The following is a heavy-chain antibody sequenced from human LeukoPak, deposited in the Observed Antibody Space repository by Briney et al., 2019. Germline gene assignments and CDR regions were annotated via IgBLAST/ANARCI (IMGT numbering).Heavy chain of an antibody. J-gene: IGHJ4*02. Sequence: PSETLSLTCTVSGGSISTYYWSWIRQPPGKGLEWIGYVYYSGNTNYNPSLKSRVTVSVDTSKNQFSLKLSSVTAADTAVYYCTRRADYGDSGIDYWGQGTLVTVSS. CDR2: VYYSGNT. D-gene: IGHD4-17*01. V-gene: IGHV4-59*08. CDR1: GGSISTYY. CDR3: TRRADYGDSGIDY.